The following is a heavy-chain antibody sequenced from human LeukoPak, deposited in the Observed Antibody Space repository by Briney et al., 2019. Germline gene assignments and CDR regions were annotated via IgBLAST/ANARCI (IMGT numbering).Heavy chain of an antibody. CDR2: ISSSGSTI. J-gene: IGHJ4*02. Sequence: GGSLRLSCAASGFTFSSYEMNWVRQAPGKGLEWVSYISSSGSTIYYADSVKGRFTISRDNSKNTLYLQMGSLRAEDMAVYYCARNGDYGGYWGQGALVTVSS. CDR1: GFTFSSYE. CDR3: ARNGDYGGY. D-gene: IGHD4-17*01. V-gene: IGHV3-48*03.